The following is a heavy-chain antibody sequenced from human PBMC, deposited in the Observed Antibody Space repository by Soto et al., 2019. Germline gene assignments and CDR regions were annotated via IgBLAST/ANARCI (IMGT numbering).Heavy chain of an antibody. D-gene: IGHD2-15*01. J-gene: IGHJ1*01. V-gene: IGHV3-30-3*01. CDR1: GFTFSSYA. Sequence: QVQLVESGGGVVQPGRSLRLSCAASGFTFSSYAMHWVRQAPGKGLEWVAVISYDGSNKYYADSVKGRFTISRDNSKNTLYLQMNSLRAEDTAVYYCARDAGDCSGGSCYSGWDGHFQHWGQGTLVTVSS. CDR3: ARDAGDCSGGSCYSGWDGHFQH. CDR2: ISYDGSNK.